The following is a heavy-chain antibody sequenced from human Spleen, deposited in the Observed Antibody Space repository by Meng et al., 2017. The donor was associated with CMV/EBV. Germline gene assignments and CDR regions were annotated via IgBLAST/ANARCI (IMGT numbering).Heavy chain of an antibody. V-gene: IGHV4-34*01. D-gene: IGHD2-2*02. J-gene: IGHJ5*02. CDR1: SFSGYY. Sequence: SFSGYYWSWSRQPPGKGLEWIGEINHSGSTNYNPSLKSRVTISVDTSKNQFSLKLSSVTAADTAVYYCAGFTYCSSTSCYINWFDPWGQGTLVTVSS. CDR3: AGFTYCSSTSCYINWFDP. CDR2: INHSGST.